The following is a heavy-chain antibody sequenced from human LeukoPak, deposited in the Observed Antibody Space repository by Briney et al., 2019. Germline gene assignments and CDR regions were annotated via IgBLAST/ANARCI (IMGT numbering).Heavy chain of an antibody. Sequence: GGSLRLSCAASGFAFSSYSMNWVRQAPGKGLEWLSYISSSSSYIDYADSVKGRFTISRDNAKNSLYLQMNSLRAEDTALYYCAKEGAAAAPFDYWGQGTLVTVSS. CDR3: AKEGAAAAPFDY. D-gene: IGHD6-13*01. CDR2: ISSSSSYI. J-gene: IGHJ4*02. CDR1: GFAFSSYS. V-gene: IGHV3-21*04.